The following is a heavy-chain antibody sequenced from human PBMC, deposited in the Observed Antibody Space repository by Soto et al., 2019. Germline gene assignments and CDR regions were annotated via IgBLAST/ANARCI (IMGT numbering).Heavy chain of an antibody. V-gene: IGHV1-58*01. CDR3: AADGLAAAGYYYYYGMDV. CDR2: IVVGSGNT. CDR1: GFTFTSSA. J-gene: IGHJ6*02. Sequence: SVKVSCKASGFTFTSSAVQWVRQARGQRLEWIGWIVVGSGNTNYAQKFQERVTITRDMSTSTAYMELSSLRSEDAAVYYCAADGLAAAGYYYYYGMDVWGQGTTVTVSS. D-gene: IGHD6-13*01.